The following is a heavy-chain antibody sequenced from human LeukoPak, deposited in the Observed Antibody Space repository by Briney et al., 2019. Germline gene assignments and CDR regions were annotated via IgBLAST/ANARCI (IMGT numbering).Heavy chain of an antibody. Sequence: SETLSLTCTVSGGSISGYYWSWIRQPPGKGLEWIGYIYNSGSTNYNPSLKSRVTISLDTSRNQFSLRLNSVTAADTAVYYCARATTTEGGYFDYWGQGTLVTVSS. J-gene: IGHJ4*02. CDR3: ARATTTEGGYFDY. CDR1: GGSISGYY. CDR2: IYNSGST. D-gene: IGHD1-1*01. V-gene: IGHV4-59*01.